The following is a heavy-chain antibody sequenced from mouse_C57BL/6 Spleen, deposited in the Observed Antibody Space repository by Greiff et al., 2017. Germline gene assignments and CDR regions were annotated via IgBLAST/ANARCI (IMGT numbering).Heavy chain of an antibody. CDR2: IYPGDGDT. Sequence: VKLQESGAELVRPGASVKISCTASGYNFKDYYMHWVKQRPEQGLEWIGKIYPGDGDTEYDRKFKGKDTLTADTSSNTAYLQLSSLTAEDTEIYSGARRDNGKYFDDGGQGTTLTVSS. D-gene: IGHD1-3*01. CDR3: ARRDNGKYFDD. J-gene: IGHJ2*01. V-gene: IGHV14-1*01. CDR1: GYNFKDYY.